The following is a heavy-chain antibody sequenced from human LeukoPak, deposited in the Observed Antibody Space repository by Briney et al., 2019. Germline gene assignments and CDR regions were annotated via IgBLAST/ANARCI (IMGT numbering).Heavy chain of an antibody. CDR3: ARLDYDFWSGYYIPIEY. V-gene: IGHV3-20*04. Sequence: GGSLRLSCAASGFTFDDYGMSWVRQAPGKGLEWVSGINWNGGSTGYADSVKGRFTISRDNAKNSLYLQMNSLRAEDTALYYCARLDYDFWSGYYIPIEYWGQGTLVTVSS. CDR1: GFTFDDYG. CDR2: INWNGGST. D-gene: IGHD3-3*01. J-gene: IGHJ4*02.